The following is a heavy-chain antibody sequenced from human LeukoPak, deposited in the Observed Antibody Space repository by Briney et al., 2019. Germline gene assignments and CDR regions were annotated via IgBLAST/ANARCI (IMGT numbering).Heavy chain of an antibody. Sequence: SETLSLTCTVSGGSISSYYWSWIRQPPGKGVEWIGYIYYSGSTNYNPSLKSRVTISVDTSKNHFSLNLISVTAADTAVYYCARGTGGRWYFDLWGRGTLVTVSS. D-gene: IGHD7-27*01. CDR1: GGSISSYY. J-gene: IGHJ2*01. CDR3: ARGTGGRWYFDL. CDR2: IYYSGST. V-gene: IGHV4-59*08.